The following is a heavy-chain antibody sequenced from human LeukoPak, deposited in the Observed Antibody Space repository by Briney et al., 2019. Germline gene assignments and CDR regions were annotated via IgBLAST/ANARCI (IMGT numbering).Heavy chain of an antibody. CDR2: MYNSGST. D-gene: IGHD4-17*01. CDR3: ARGIESYGDYGY. V-gene: IGHV4-59*01. Sequence: SETLSLTCTVSGGSISGSYWSWIRQTPGKGLEWIAYMYNSGSTNYNLSLNSRVTRSIDTSKIQFSLKLSSLHAADTAIYYCARGIESYGDYGYWGQGILVTVSS. J-gene: IGHJ4*02. CDR1: GGSISGSY.